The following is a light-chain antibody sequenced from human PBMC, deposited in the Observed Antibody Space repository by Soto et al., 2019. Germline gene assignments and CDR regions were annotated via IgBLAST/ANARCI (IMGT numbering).Light chain of an antibody. J-gene: IGKJ1*01. V-gene: IGKV1-5*03. CDR1: QSISSW. Sequence: DIQMTQSPSTLSASVGDRGTLPCRASQSISSWLAWYKQTPGKAPKLLIYKASSLESGVPSRFSGSGSGTEFTLTISSLQPDDFATYYCQQYKSYSTFGQGTKVDIK. CDR2: KAS. CDR3: QQYKSYST.